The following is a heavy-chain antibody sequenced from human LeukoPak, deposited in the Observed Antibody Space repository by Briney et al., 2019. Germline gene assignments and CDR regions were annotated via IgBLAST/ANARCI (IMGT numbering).Heavy chain of an antibody. Sequence: PSETLSLTCAVYGGSFSGYYWSWIRQPPGKGLEWIGEINHSGSTNYNPSLKGRVTISVDTSKNQFSLKLSSVTAADTAVYYCARGRITMVRGVINYYYYMDVWGKGTTVTVSS. V-gene: IGHV4-34*01. CDR2: INHSGST. J-gene: IGHJ6*03. D-gene: IGHD3-10*01. CDR1: GGSFSGYY. CDR3: ARGRITMVRGVINYYYYMDV.